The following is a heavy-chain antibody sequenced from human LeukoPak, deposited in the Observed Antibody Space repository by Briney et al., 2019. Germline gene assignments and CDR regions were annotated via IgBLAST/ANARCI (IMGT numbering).Heavy chain of an antibody. V-gene: IGHV1-18*01. D-gene: IGHD3-22*01. CDR2: ISADNGNT. CDR1: HYTFTSYG. J-gene: IGHJ6*02. CDR3: ARDLGYYDNGGSDYGMDV. Sequence: ASVKVSCKASHYTFTSYGISWVRQAPAQGLEWMGWISADNGNTDYAQKFQGRVTMTTDTSTSTAYMELRSLRSDDTAVYYCARDLGYYDNGGSDYGMDVWGQGTTVTVSS.